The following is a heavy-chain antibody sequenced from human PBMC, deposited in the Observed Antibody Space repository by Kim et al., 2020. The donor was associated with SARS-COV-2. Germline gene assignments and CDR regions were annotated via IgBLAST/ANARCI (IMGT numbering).Heavy chain of an antibody. Sequence: SGKYYVDSVKGRFTISGDTAKNSLYLQMNSLRAEDTAVYYCARGSGSLSYWGQGTLVTVSS. V-gene: IGHV3-7*04. J-gene: IGHJ4*02. CDR3: ARGSGSLSY. D-gene: IGHD1-26*01. CDR2: SGK.